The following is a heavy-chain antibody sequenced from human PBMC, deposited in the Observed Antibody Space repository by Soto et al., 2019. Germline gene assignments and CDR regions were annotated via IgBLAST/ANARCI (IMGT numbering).Heavy chain of an antibody. CDR3: AKDRAAVTGAYYYYGMDV. J-gene: IGHJ6*02. CDR2: ISWDGGST. Sequence: TASGFTFDDYTMHWVRQAPGKGLEWVSLISWDGGSTYYADSVKGRFIISRDNSKNSLYLQMNSLRTEDTALYYCAKDRAAVTGAYYYYGMDVWGQGTTVTVSS. CDR1: GFTFDDYT. D-gene: IGHD6-19*01. V-gene: IGHV3-43*01.